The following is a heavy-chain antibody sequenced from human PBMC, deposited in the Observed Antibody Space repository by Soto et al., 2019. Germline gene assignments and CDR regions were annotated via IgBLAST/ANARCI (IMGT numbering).Heavy chain of an antibody. CDR1: GYTFTSYD. CDR3: ARGRRRGYCSGGSCLGTYCMDV. D-gene: IGHD2-15*01. V-gene: IGHV1-8*01. CDR2: MNPNSGNT. J-gene: IGHJ6*02. Sequence: ASVKVSCKASGYTFTSYDINWVRQATGQGLEWMGWMNPNSGNTGYAQKFQGRVTMTRNTSISTAYMELSSLRSEDTAVYYCARGRRRGYCSGGSCLGTYCMDVWGQGTTVTVSS.